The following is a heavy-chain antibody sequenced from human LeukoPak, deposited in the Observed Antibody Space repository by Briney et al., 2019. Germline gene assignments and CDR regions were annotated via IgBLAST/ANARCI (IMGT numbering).Heavy chain of an antibody. J-gene: IGHJ4*02. D-gene: IGHD1-26*01. CDR3: ARYSGSYSGFDY. V-gene: IGHV1-2*06. CDR2: INPNSGGT. Sequence: GASVKVSCKASGYTFTGYYMHWVRQAPGQGLEWMGRINPNSGGTNYEQKFQGRVTMTRDTSISTAYMELSRLRSDDTAVYYCARYSGSYSGFDYWGQGTLVTVSS. CDR1: GYTFTGYY.